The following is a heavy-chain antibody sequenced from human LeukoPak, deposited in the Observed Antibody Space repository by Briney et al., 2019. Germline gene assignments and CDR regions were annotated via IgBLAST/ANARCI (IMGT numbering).Heavy chain of an antibody. Sequence: SETLSLTCTVSGGSISSRSYYWGWIRQPPGKGLEWIANIYYSGDTYYNPSLKSRVTISVDTSRNQFSLKLSSVTAADTAVYYCARASGDIVETATMGSYWGQGTLVTVSS. V-gene: IGHV4-39*07. CDR1: GGSISSRSYY. D-gene: IGHD5-18*01. CDR2: IYYSGDT. J-gene: IGHJ4*02. CDR3: ARASGDIVETATMGSY.